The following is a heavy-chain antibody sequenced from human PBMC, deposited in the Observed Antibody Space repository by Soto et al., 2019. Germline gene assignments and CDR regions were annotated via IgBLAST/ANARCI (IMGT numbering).Heavy chain of an antibody. V-gene: IGHV3-30*04. CDR2: ISYDGRNK. CDR3: AREAPGIAAAGAGSGMDV. D-gene: IGHD6-13*01. Sequence: GGSLRLSCAASGFTFSSYAMHWVRQAPGKGLEWVAVISYDGRNKYYADSVKGRFTISRDNSKNTLYLQMNSLRAEDTAVYYCAREAPGIAAAGAGSGMDVWGQGTTVTVSS. J-gene: IGHJ6*02. CDR1: GFTFSSYA.